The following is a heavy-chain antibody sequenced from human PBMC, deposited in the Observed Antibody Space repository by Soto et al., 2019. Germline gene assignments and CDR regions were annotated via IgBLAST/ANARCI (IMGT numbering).Heavy chain of an antibody. CDR3: TTDLWRIAVVVGSTGYFNP. D-gene: IGHD2-15*01. J-gene: IGHJ5*02. V-gene: IGHV3-15*01. CDR2: IKSKSDGGTT. CDR1: GVTVSDAW. Sequence: WWSLRLSCASSGVTVSDAWMSWVRQAPGKGLDWVGRIKSKSDGGTTEYAAPVRGRFTISRDDSKNTLYLQMNSLKTEDTAVYYCTTDLWRIAVVVGSTGYFNPWGQGTPVTSPQ.